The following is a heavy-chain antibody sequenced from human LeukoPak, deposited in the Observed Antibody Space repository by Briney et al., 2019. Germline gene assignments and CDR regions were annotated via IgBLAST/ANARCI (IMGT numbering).Heavy chain of an antibody. D-gene: IGHD3-10*01. CDR1: GGSISSHY. CDR3: ASTDYYGSGSNDAFDI. V-gene: IGHV4-59*11. Sequence: SETLSLTCTVSGGSISSHYWSWIRQPPGKGLEWIGYIYYSGSTNYNPSLKSRVTISVDTSKSQFSLKLSSVTAADTAVYYCASTDYYGSGSNDAFDIWGQGTMVTVSS. CDR2: IYYSGST. J-gene: IGHJ3*02.